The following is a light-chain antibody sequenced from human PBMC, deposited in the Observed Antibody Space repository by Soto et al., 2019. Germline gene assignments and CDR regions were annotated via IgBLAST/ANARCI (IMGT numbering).Light chain of an antibody. CDR2: EDI. CDR3: STYAGGSTYL. Sequence: QSALTQPASVSGSPGQSITISCTGTSSDVGSYSLLSWYQHHPGKAPKLIIYEDIKGPSGVSNRFSGSKSGNTASLRISGLQAEDEADYYCSTYAGGSTYLFGTGTKLTVL. J-gene: IGLJ1*01. V-gene: IGLV2-23*01. CDR1: SSDVGSYSL.